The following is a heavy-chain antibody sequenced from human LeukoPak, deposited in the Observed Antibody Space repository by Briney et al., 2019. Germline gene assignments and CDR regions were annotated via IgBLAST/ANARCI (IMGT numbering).Heavy chain of an antibody. CDR2: IYSGGNT. Sequence: GGSLRLSCAASGVSVSNDYISWVRQAPGKGLEWVSVIYSGGNTYYADSVKGRFTISRDNSKSTVYLEMNTVRAEETAVYYCARGWGMFDYWGQGTLVTVSS. CDR3: ARGWGMFDY. D-gene: IGHD7-27*01. J-gene: IGHJ4*02. V-gene: IGHV3-53*01. CDR1: GVSVSNDY.